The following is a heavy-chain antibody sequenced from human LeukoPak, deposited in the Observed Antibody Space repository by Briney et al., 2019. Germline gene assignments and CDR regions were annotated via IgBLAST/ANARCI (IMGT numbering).Heavy chain of an antibody. CDR1: GFTFGSYG. J-gene: IGHJ4*02. CDR3: AKDMGYFDY. Sequence: GRSLRLSCAASGFTFGSYGMHWVRQAPGKGLEWVAVISYDGSNKYYADSVKGRFTISRDNSKNTLYLQMNSLRAEDTAVYYCAKDMGYFDYWGQGTLVTVSS. V-gene: IGHV3-30*18. D-gene: IGHD3-10*01. CDR2: ISYDGSNK.